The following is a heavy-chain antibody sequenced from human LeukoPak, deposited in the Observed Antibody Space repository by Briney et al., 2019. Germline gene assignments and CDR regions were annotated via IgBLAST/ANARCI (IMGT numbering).Heavy chain of an antibody. CDR1: GGSISSSSYY. J-gene: IGHJ5*02. CDR2: IYYSGST. V-gene: IGHV4-39*07. D-gene: IGHD3-9*01. Sequence: SETLSLTCTVSGGSISSSSYYWGWIRQPPGKGLEWIGSIYYSGSTYYNPSLKSRVTISVDTSKNQFSLKLSSVTAADTAVYYCARDAVIFSGWFDRWGQGTLVTVSS. CDR3: ARDAVIFSGWFDR.